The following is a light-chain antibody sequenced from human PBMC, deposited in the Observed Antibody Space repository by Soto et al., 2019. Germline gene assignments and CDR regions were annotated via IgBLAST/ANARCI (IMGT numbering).Light chain of an antibody. Sequence: ALTHPASVSGSPGQSITISCTGTSSDVGAYSYVSWYQQHPGKAPKLIIYDVSDRPSGISNRFSGSKSDNTASLTISGLQAEDEAEYYCSSYTSSRTYVFGTGTKVTVL. CDR3: SSYTSSRTYV. V-gene: IGLV2-14*01. J-gene: IGLJ1*01. CDR2: DVS. CDR1: SSDVGAYSY.